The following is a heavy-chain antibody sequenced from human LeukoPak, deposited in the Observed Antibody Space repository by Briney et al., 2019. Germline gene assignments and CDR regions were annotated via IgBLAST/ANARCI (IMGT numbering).Heavy chain of an antibody. CDR2: ISGSGGST. J-gene: IGHJ4*02. CDR3: AKDRNSGWLGGLFDY. CDR1: GFTFSSYA. V-gene: IGHV3-23*01. Sequence: PGGSLRLSCAASGFTFSSYAMSWVRQAPGKGLEWVSAISGSGGSTYYADSVKGRFTISRDNSKNTLYLQMNSLRAEDTAVYYCAKDRNSGWLGGLFDYWGQGTLVTVSS. D-gene: IGHD6-19*01.